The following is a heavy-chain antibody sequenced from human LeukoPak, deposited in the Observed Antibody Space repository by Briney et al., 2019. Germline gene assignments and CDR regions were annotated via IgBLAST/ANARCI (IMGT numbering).Heavy chain of an antibody. CDR3: ARDGDYSNYGFDY. V-gene: IGHV3-9*01. Sequence: GGSLRLSCAASGFTLDDYVMHWVRQAPGKGLEWVSGISWNSVSIGYADSVKGRFTISRDNAKNSLYLQMNSLRAEDTAVYYCARDGDYSNYGFDYWGQGTLVTVSS. CDR2: ISWNSVSI. D-gene: IGHD4-11*01. J-gene: IGHJ4*02. CDR1: GFTLDDYV.